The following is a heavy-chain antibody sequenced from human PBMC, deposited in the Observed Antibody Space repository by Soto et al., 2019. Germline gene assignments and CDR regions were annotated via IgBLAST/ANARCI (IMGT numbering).Heavy chain of an antibody. J-gene: IGHJ6*02. CDR2: IPGSGAGT. Sequence: EVELLESGGGLVQPGGSLKLSCAASGFTFSSYAMSWVRLVPGKGLEWVSAIPGSGAGTHYADSLKGRFTISRDNSKNTLYLQMNSLRADDTAVYYCAKDSRAMYGMDVWGQGTTVTVSS. CDR1: GFTFSSYA. D-gene: IGHD2-2*01. V-gene: IGHV3-23*01. CDR3: AKDSRAMYGMDV.